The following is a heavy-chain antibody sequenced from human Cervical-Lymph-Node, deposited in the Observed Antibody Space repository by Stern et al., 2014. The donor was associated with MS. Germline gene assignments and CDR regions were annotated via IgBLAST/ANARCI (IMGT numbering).Heavy chain of an antibody. CDR3: ARGRALDY. CDR1: GFTFSDSA. J-gene: IGHJ4*02. CDR2: ISFDGDNK. Sequence: VQLEESGGGVVQPGGSLRLSCAASGFTFSDSAMHWVRQAPGKGLEWVAVISFDGDNKYFADSVKGRSTISRDNSNNTLYLQMNSLRPEETAVYYCARGRALDYWGQGTLVTVSS. V-gene: IGHV3-30-3*01.